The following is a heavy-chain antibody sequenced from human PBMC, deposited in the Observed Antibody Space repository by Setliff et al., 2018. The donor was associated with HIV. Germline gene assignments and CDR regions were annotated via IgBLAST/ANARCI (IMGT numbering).Heavy chain of an antibody. V-gene: IGHV4-28*01. CDR3: ARSALWFGEADWYFDL. Sequence: SETLSLTCVVSGYSISSSYWWGWIRQPPGKGLEWIGWIGYIYKGGSTYYNPSLKSRVTMSEDTSKNQFSLKLRSVTAVDTAVYYCARSALWFGEADWYFDLWG. J-gene: IGHJ2*01. CDR2: IYKGGST. D-gene: IGHD3-10*01. CDR1: GYSISSSYW.